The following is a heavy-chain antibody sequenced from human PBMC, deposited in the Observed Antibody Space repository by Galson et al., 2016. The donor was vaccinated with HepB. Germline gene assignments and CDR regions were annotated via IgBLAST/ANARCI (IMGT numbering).Heavy chain of an antibody. CDR1: GSTFSGYD. J-gene: IGHJ6*02. CDR2: ISDTSSHT. V-gene: IGHV3-21*01. CDR3: ASDDFKLARSAGMDV. Sequence: SLRLSCAASGSTFSGYDMNWVRQAPGKGLEWVAYISDTSSHTYYAEAVKGRFTISRDNAKNSLYLQMNSLRVEDTAGYYCASDDFKLARSAGMDVWGQGTTVTVSS. D-gene: IGHD3-3*02.